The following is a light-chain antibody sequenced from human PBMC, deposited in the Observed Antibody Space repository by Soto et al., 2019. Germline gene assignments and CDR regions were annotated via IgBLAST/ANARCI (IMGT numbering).Light chain of an antibody. CDR3: KPYDNLPLT. CDR2: DAY. Sequence: DIQMTQSPSSLYASVGDRGTITWQASQDISNYLNWYQQKPGKYPKILIYDAYNLETGVTSRFSGSGSGTDFTLTIRSLQPEDIATYYCKPYDNLPLTLGQWPKLDLK. J-gene: IGKJ3*01. CDR1: QDISNY. V-gene: IGKV1-33*01.